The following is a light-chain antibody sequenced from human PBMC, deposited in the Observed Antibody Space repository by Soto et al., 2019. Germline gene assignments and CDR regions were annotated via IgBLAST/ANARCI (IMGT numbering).Light chain of an antibody. J-gene: IGKJ5*01. CDR2: DVS. CDR3: QQSFSTPYT. Sequence: ERVMTHSPDPLSVSPGERPTPSCRAGQGVTTNFAWYQQKSGQSPRLLIYDVSIRATGVPARFSGSGSGTEFTLTISGLQPEDFATYYCQQSFSTPYTFGQGTRLEIK. CDR1: QGVTTN. V-gene: IGKV3-15*01.